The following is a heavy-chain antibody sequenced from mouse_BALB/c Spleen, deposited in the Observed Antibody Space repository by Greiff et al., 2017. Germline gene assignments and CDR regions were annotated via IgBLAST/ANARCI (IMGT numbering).Heavy chain of an antibody. CDR2: ISYDGSN. J-gene: IGHJ2*01. V-gene: IGHV3-6*02. Sequence: EVQLQQSGPGLVKPSQSLSLTCSVTGYSITSGYYWNWIRQFPGNKLEWMGYISYDGSNNYNPSLKNRISITRDTSKNQFFLKLNSVTTEDTATYYCARESNYYGSSYDYWGQGTTLTVSS. D-gene: IGHD1-1*01. CDR3: ARESNYYGSSYDY. CDR1: GYSITSGYY.